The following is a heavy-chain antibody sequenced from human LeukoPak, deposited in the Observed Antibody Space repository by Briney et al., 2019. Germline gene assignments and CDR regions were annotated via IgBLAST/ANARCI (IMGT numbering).Heavy chain of an antibody. V-gene: IGHV3-30-3*01. CDR3: ARDTVEMATIGQDY. Sequence: GGSLRLSCAASGFTFSSYAMHWVRQAPGKGLEWVAVISYDGSNKYYADSVKGRFTISRDNSKNTLYLQMNSLRAEDTAVYYCARDTVEMATIGQDYWGQGTLVTVSS. D-gene: IGHD5-24*01. CDR1: GFTFSSYA. CDR2: ISYDGSNK. J-gene: IGHJ4*02.